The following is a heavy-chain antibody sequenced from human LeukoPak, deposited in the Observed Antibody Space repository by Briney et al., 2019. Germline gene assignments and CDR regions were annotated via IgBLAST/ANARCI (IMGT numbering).Heavy chain of an antibody. CDR1: GFTFSSYA. V-gene: IGHV3-23*01. CDR3: VKDEDLYSPTWYLFED. Sequence: GGSLRLSCAASGFTFSSYAVSWVRQAPGKGLEWVSSISGSGGSTYSADSVKGRFTVSRDNSENTLYLQINNLSAEDSGTYYCVKDEDLYSPTWYLFEDWGQGTLVTVSS. CDR2: ISGSGGST. J-gene: IGHJ4*02. D-gene: IGHD5-12*01.